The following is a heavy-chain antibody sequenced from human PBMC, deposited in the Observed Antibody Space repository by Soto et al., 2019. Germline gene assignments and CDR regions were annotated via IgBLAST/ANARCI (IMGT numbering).Heavy chain of an antibody. V-gene: IGHV4-34*01. Sequence: SETLSLTCAVYGGSFSGYYWSWMRQPPGKGLEWIGEINHSGSTNSNPSLKSRVTVSVDTSKNQFSLKLSSVTAADTAVYYCARAWFLDYYYYDMDVWGQGTTVTVSS. CDR3: ARAWFLDYYYYDMDV. CDR1: GGSFSGYY. D-gene: IGHD3-3*01. J-gene: IGHJ6*02. CDR2: INHSGST.